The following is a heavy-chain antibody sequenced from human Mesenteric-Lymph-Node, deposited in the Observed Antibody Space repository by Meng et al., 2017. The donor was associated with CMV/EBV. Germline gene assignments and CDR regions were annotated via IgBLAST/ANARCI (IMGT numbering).Heavy chain of an antibody. D-gene: IGHD2-8*01. Sequence: ISRDYFWGWIRQYAGKGLEWIGSVFHGGSTCYNQSLRSRVNISLDTSKSQFTQRLKSVNEADTAVYYCAGDQITLVNEAGLRYCRIDPWGQGTLVTVSS. CDR1: ISRDYF. V-gene: IGHV4-38-2*02. CDR3: AGDQITLVNEAGLRYCRIDP. CDR2: VFHGGST. J-gene: IGHJ5*02.